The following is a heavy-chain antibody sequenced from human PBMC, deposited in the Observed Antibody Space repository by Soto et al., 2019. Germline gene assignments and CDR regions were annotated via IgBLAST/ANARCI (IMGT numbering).Heavy chain of an antibody. Sequence: TLSLTCTVSGVTFSSEADYWSWIRQPPGKGLEWIGNIYHTGSTYYSPSLKSRVDISLDRSTNQFSLRLSSVTAADTAVYYCARYSFSGTKWSKFDYWGQGTLVTVSS. J-gene: IGHJ4*02. CDR3: ARYSFSGTKWSKFDY. V-gene: IGHV4-31*03. CDR2: IYHTGST. CDR1: GVTFSSEADY. D-gene: IGHD1-26*01.